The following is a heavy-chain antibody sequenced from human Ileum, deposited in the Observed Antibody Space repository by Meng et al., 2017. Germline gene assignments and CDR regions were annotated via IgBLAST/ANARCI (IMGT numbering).Heavy chain of an antibody. CDR2: INAANGHT. D-gene: IGHD6-13*01. J-gene: IGHJ4*02. V-gene: IGHV1-3*01. CDR3: AREINRGSSWFDY. CDR1: GYTFTSYT. Sequence: QVQLVQSGAEVKKPGASVKVSCKASGYTFTSYTMHWVRQAPGQRLEWMGWINAANGHTKYSQKFQGRVTITGDTSASTASMELNSLRSEDTAIYFCAREINRGSSWFDYWGQGTLVTVSS.